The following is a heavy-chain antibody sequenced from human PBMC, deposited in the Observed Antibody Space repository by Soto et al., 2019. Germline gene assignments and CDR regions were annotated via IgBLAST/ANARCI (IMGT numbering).Heavy chain of an antibody. CDR2: IYYSGST. J-gene: IGHJ4*02. Sequence: PSETLSLTCTVSGGSISSSSYYWGWIRQPPGKGLEWIGSIYYSGSTYYNPSLKSRVTISVDTSKNQFSLKLSSVTAADTAVYYCASVTSNFDYWGQGTLVTVSS. CDR1: GGSISSSSYY. D-gene: IGHD2-21*02. CDR3: ASVTSNFDY. V-gene: IGHV4-39*01.